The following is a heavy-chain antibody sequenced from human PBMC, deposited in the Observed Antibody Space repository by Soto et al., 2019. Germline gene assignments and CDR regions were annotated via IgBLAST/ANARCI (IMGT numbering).Heavy chain of an antibody. CDR2: INDSGGDT. V-gene: IGHV3-23*01. J-gene: IGHJ4*02. CDR1: GFSFSSYA. CDR3: AKDPPQTGTTFDY. D-gene: IGHD1-1*01. Sequence: GGSLRLSCAASGFSFSSYAMSWVRQAPGKGLEWVSTINDSGGDTYYADPVKGRFTISRDNSKNTLYLQMNSLTVEDTAVYYCAKDPPQTGTTFDYWGQGTLVTVSS.